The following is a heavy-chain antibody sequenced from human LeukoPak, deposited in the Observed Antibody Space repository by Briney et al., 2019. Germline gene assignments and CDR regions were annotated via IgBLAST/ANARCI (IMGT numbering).Heavy chain of an antibody. CDR3: ARGADDYKLGNF. CDR1: GGSFDSSYC. J-gene: IGHJ4*01. Sequence: AETLSLNCTVSGGSFDSSYCWTWVRQTPGKGLEWVGTIYSRDLAYYNPSLTSRVTISADTSKNMFSLRLTSVTAADTAVYYCARGADDYKLGNFWGHGILVTVFS. V-gene: IGHV4-39*01. D-gene: IGHD5-24*01. CDR2: IYSRDLA.